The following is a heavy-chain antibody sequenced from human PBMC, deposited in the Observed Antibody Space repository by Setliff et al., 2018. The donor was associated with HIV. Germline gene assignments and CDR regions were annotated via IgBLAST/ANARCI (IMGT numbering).Heavy chain of an antibody. CDR3: ARWHPPYGFWEEDY. J-gene: IGHJ4*02. V-gene: IGHV4-39*01. CDR2: IYYSGST. D-gene: IGHD3-10*01. CDR1: GGSIYGSDYY. Sequence: SETLSLTCTVSGGSIYGSDYYWGWIRQPPGKGLESIGSIYYSGSTYYKPSLKSRVTISVDTSKNQFSLKLSSVTAADTAVYYCARWHPPYGFWEEDYWGQGTLVTVSS.